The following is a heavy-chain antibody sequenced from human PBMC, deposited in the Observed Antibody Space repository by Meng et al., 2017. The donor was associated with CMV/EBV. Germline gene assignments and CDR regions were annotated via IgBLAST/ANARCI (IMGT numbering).Heavy chain of an antibody. V-gene: IGHV3-48*03. CDR2: ISSSGSTI. J-gene: IGHJ6*02. CDR1: GFTFSSYE. Sequence: LSLTCAASGFTFSSYEMNWVRQAPGKGLEWVSYISSSGSTIYYADSVKGRFTISRDNAKNSLYLQMNSLRAEDTAVYYCAREGEVTIFGVVIYYYYGMDVWGQGTTVTVSS. CDR3: AREGEVTIFGVVIYYYYGMDV. D-gene: IGHD3-3*01.